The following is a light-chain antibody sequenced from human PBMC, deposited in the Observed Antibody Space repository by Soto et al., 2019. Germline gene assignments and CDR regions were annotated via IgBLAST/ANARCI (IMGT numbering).Light chain of an antibody. CDR3: CSDAGGFTWV. J-gene: IGLJ3*02. Sequence: SYELTQAPSVSVARGQTARITCGGKNIGDKSVHWYQQKPGQAPVLVVYDDTVRPSGIPDRFSGSKSGNTASLTISGLQAEDEADYFCCSDAGGFTWVFGGGTKLTVL. V-gene: IGLV3-21*02. CDR1: NIGDKS. CDR2: DDT.